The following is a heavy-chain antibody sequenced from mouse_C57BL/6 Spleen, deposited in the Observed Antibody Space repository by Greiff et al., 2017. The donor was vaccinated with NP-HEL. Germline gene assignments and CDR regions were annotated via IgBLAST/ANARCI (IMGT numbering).Heavy chain of an antibody. Sequence: QVQLQQPGTELVKPGASVKLSCTASGYTFTSYWMHWVKQRPGQGLEWIGNINPSNGGTNYNEKFKSKATLPVDKSSSTAYMQLSSLTSEDSAVYYCAREEDYDTEGYYFDYWGQGTTLTVAS. CDR1: GYTFTSYW. CDR3: AREEDYDTEGYYFDY. CDR2: INPSNGGT. V-gene: IGHV1-53*01. D-gene: IGHD2-4*01. J-gene: IGHJ2*01.